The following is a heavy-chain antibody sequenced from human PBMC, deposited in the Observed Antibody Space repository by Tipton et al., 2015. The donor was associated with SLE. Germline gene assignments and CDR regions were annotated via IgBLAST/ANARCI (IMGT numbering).Heavy chain of an antibody. CDR1: GGSISDYY. J-gene: IGHJ5*02. CDR2: MYNSGNI. CDR3: ARQGEYSHSSGFWFDP. Sequence: LRLSCTVSGGSISDYYWSWIRQPPGKGLEWIGYMYNSGNINYPPSLNPSLKSRVTISVDTSKSQLSLKLTSVTAADTAVYYCARQGEYSHSSGFWFDPWGQGSLVTVSS. D-gene: IGHD2/OR15-2a*01. V-gene: IGHV4-59*08.